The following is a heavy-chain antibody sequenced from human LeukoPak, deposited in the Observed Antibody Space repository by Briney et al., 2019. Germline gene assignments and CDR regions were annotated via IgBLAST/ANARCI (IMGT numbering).Heavy chain of an antibody. CDR2: IYYSGST. CDR3: ARGTDGSYYGKVHFDY. Sequence: PSETLSLTCTVSGGSISSYYWSWIRQPPGKGLEWIGYIYYSGSTNYNPSLKSRVTISVDTSKNQFSLKLSSVTAADTAVYYCARGTDGSYYGKVHFDYWGQGTLVTVSS. V-gene: IGHV4-59*01. D-gene: IGHD1-26*01. J-gene: IGHJ4*02. CDR1: GGSISSYY.